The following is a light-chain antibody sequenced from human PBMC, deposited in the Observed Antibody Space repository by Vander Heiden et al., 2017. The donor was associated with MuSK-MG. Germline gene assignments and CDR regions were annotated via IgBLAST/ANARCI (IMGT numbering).Light chain of an antibody. V-gene: IGKV3-15*01. CDR2: GAS. CDR3: HQSKNWPPGT. J-gene: IGKJ1*01. CDR1: QSVSSN. Sequence: EIVMRQSPATLSVSPGERATLPCRASQSVSSNLAWYQQKPGQAPRLLIYGASTRATGIPARFSGSGSGTEFTLTISSLQSEDFGVYYCHQSKNWPPGTFGQGTKVEIK.